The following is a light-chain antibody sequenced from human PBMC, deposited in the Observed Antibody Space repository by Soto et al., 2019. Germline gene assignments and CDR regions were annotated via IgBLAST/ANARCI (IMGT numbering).Light chain of an antibody. CDR2: EVT. V-gene: IGLV2-14*01. Sequence: QSALTQPASVSGSPGQSTTISCTGTSSDVGGYNFVSWYQHHPGKAPKLIIYEVTNRPSGVSNRFSGSKSGNTASLTISGLQAEDEGDYYCTSYTRSSTWVFGGGTKLTVL. J-gene: IGLJ3*02. CDR1: SSDVGGYNF. CDR3: TSYTRSSTWV.